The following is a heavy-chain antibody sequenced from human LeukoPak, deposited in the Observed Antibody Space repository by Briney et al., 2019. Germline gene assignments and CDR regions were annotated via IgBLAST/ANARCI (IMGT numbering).Heavy chain of an antibody. CDR2: IIPIFGTA. D-gene: IGHD3-22*01. CDR1: GGTFSSYA. V-gene: IGHV1-69*05. Sequence: GSSVKASCKASGGTFSSYAISWVRQAPGQGLEWMGGIIPIFGTANYAQKFQGRVTITTDESTSTAYMELSSLRSEDTAVYYCASINPYYYDSSGYYYAFDYWGQGTLVTVSS. CDR3: ASINPYYYDSSGYYYAFDY. J-gene: IGHJ4*02.